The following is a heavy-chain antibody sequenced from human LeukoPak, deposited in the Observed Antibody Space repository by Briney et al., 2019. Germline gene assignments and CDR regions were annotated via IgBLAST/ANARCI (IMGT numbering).Heavy chain of an antibody. CDR1: GYTLTELS. Sequence: ASVKVSCKVSGYTLTELSMHWVRRAPGKGLEWMGGFDPEDGETIYAQKFQGRVTMTEDTSTDTAYIELSSLRSEDTAVYYCATVSIVSGSYAFDYWGQGTLVTVSS. J-gene: IGHJ4*02. D-gene: IGHD3-16*01. CDR3: ATVSIVSGSYAFDY. CDR2: FDPEDGET. V-gene: IGHV1-24*01.